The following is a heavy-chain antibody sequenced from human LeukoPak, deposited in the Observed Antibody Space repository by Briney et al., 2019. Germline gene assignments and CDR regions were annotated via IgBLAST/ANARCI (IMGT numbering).Heavy chain of an antibody. CDR3: AGEPGYKTNWFDP. Sequence: RTSETLSLTCTASGGSISTYYWSWIRQPPGKGLEWIAYIYYSGSTNYNPSLKSRVTISVDASKNHSSLKLSSVTAADTSVYYCAGEPGYKTNWFDPWGQGTLVTVSS. CDR1: GGSISTYY. V-gene: IGHV4-59*01. J-gene: IGHJ5*02. D-gene: IGHD1-14*01. CDR2: IYYSGST.